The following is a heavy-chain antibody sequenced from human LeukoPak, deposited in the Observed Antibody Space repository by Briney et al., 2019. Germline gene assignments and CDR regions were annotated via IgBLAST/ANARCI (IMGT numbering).Heavy chain of an antibody. CDR3: AELGITMIGGV. D-gene: IGHD3-10*02. CDR1: GFSFSRYS. CDR2: ISTSSIYI. J-gene: IGHJ6*04. Sequence: GGSLRLSCAASGFSFSRYSMNWVRQAPGKGLEWVSSISTSSIYIYYADSVKGRFTISRDNAKNSLFLQMNSLRAEDTAVYYCAELGITMIGGVWGKGTTVTISS. V-gene: IGHV3-21*01.